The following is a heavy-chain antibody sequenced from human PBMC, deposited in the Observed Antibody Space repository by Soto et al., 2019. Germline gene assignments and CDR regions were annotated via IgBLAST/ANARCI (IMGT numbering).Heavy chain of an antibody. Sequence: EVQLVESGGGLVQPEGSLRLSCAASGFTFSDHYMDWVRQAPGKGLEWVGRIRNKANSYTTEYAASVKGRFTISRDDSRNSLYLQMNSLKTEDTAMYYCTRASILTTPYYFDYWGQGTLVTVSS. CDR2: IRNKANSYTT. V-gene: IGHV3-72*01. J-gene: IGHJ4*02. D-gene: IGHD2-21*01. CDR3: TRASILTTPYYFDY. CDR1: GFTFSDHY.